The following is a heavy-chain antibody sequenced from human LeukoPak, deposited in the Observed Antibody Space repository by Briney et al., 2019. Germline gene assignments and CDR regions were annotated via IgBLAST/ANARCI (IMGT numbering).Heavy chain of an antibody. Sequence: GGSLRLSCAASGFGFSDSWMTWVRQAPGKGLEWVANIEQYGSEKNYVDSVKGRFTISRDNAKNSLYLQMNILRAEDTAVYYCARGHGWFDPWGQGTLVTVSS. CDR1: GFGFSDSW. CDR3: ARGHGWFDP. CDR2: IEQYGSEK. V-gene: IGHV3-7*05. J-gene: IGHJ5*02.